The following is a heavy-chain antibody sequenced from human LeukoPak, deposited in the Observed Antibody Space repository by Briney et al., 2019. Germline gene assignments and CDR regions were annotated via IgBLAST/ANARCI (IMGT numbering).Heavy chain of an antibody. J-gene: IGHJ3*02. CDR3: ATPTPMIVVGTDAFDI. V-gene: IGHV4-4*07. CDR1: GGSISSYY. Sequence: SETLSLTCTVSGGSISSYYWSWIRQPAGKGLEWIGRIYTSGSTNYNPSLKSRVTMSVDTSKNQFSLKLSSVTAADTAVYYCATPTPMIVVGTDAFDIWGQGTMVTVSS. CDR2: IYTSGST. D-gene: IGHD3-22*01.